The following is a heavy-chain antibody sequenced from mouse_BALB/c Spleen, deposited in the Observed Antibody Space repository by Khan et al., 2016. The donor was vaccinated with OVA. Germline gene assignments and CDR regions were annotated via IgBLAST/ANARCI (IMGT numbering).Heavy chain of an antibody. CDR1: GYTFTDFY. V-gene: IGHV1-77*01. D-gene: IGHD1-2*01. J-gene: IGHJ3*01. CDR2: INPGSGDI. CDR3: ARRNYFGYTFAY. Sequence: QVQLQQPGAELARPGASVKLSRKASGYTFTDFYINWVKQRTGQGLEWIGEINPGSGDIYYNEKFKGKATLTADKSSSTAYMQLSSLTSEDSAVYFCARRNYFGYTFAYWGQGTLVTVSA.